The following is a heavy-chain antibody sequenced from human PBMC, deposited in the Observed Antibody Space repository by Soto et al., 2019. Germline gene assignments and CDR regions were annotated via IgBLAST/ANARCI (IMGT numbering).Heavy chain of an antibody. CDR2: IYYSGGT. D-gene: IGHD2-15*01. V-gene: IGHV4-39*01. J-gene: IGHJ3*02. CDR3: ARRVVVSGNDVFDI. Sequence: SETLSLTCTVSGGSISSSTYYWGWIRQPPGKGLDWIGTIYYSGGTYYNPSPRSRVTISVDTSKNQFSLKLSSVTAADTAVYYCARRVVVSGNDVFDIWGQGTMVTVSS. CDR1: GGSISSSTYY.